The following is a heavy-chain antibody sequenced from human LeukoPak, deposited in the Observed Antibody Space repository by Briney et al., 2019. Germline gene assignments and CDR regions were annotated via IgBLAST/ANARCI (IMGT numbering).Heavy chain of an antibody. Sequence: SETLSLTCTVSGYSISSGYYWGWIRQPPGKGLEWIGSIYHSGSTYYNPSLKSRVTISVDTSKNQFSLKLSSVTAADTAVYYCARDTGDDPDPWYFDYWGQGTLVTVSS. V-gene: IGHV4-38-2*02. CDR3: ARDTGDDPDPWYFDY. J-gene: IGHJ4*02. CDR2: IYHSGST. D-gene: IGHD3-16*01. CDR1: GYSISSGYY.